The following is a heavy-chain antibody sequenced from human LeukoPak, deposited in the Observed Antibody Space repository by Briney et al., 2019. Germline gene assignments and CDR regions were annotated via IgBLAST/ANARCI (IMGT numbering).Heavy chain of an antibody. CDR2: ISGSGGST. CDR1: GFTFSSYA. Sequence: PGGSLRLSCAASGFTFSSYAMSWVRQAPGKGLEWVSAISGSGGSTYYADSVKGRFTISRDNSKNTLYLQMNSLRAEDTAVYYCAKETNRYDFWSGYWFAFDIWGQGTMVTVSS. CDR3: AKETNRYDFWSGYWFAFDI. V-gene: IGHV3-23*01. J-gene: IGHJ3*02. D-gene: IGHD3-3*01.